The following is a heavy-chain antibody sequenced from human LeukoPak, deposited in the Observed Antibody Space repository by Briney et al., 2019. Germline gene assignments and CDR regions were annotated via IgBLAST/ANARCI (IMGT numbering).Heavy chain of an antibody. CDR3: VTNFDPDVD. J-gene: IGHJ4*02. CDR1: GFSFSFYW. Sequence: GGSLRLSCAASGFSFSFYWMHWVRQAPGKGPVWVSRIKTDGSIADYADSVKGRLTISRDNAKNSLYLQMNSLRAEDTAVYYCVTNFDPDVDWGQGTLVTVSS. V-gene: IGHV3-74*01. CDR2: IKTDGSIA. D-gene: IGHD3-9*01.